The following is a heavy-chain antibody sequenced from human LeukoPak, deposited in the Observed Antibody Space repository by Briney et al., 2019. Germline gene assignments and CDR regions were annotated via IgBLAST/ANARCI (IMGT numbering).Heavy chain of an antibody. CDR1: GFTFSSYA. CDR2: ISYDGSNK. Sequence: PGGSLRLSCAASGFTFSSYAMHWVRQAPGKGLEWVAVISYDGSNKYYADTVKGRFTISRDNSKNTLYLQMNSLRAEDTAVYYCARDGLRYPHYGMDVWGQGTTVTVSS. J-gene: IGHJ6*02. D-gene: IGHD1-14*01. V-gene: IGHV3-30-3*01. CDR3: ARDGLRYPHYGMDV.